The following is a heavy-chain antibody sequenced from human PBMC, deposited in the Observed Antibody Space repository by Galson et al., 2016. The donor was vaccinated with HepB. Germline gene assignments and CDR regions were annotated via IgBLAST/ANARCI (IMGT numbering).Heavy chain of an antibody. CDR2: VYYSGTA. Sequence: SETLSLTCTVSSGSISSSRYYWGWIRQPPGKGLEWLGNVYYSGTAYYDPSLKSRVSISVDTSKNQFSLRLCSVTAGDTAVYFCACHCGGDCYNNLADAFDIWGRGTMVTVSS. CDR3: ACHCGGDCYNNLADAFDI. CDR1: SGSISSSRYY. V-gene: IGHV4-39*01. D-gene: IGHD2-21*01. J-gene: IGHJ3*02.